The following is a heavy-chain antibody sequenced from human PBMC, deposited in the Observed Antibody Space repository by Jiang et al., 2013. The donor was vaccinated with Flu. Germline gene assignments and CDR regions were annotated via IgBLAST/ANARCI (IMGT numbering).Heavy chain of an antibody. CDR3: ARNPVPEYYYDSSGYYHDAFDI. D-gene: IGHD3-22*01. V-gene: IGHV1-69*04. CDR1: GGTFSSYA. CDR2: IIPILGIA. J-gene: IGHJ3*02. Sequence: SGAEVKKPGSSVKVSCKASGGTFSSYAISWVRQALDKGLSGWRIIPILGIANYAQKFQGRVTITADKSTSTAYMELSSLRSEDTAVYYCARNPVPEYYYDSSGYYHDAFDIWGQGTMVTVSS.